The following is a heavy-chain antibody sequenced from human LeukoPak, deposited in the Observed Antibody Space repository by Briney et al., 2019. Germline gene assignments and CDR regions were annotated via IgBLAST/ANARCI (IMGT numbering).Heavy chain of an antibody. D-gene: IGHD6-13*01. CDR1: GGSISSYY. Sequence: SETLSLTCTVSGGSISSYYWSWIRQPPGKGLEWIGYIYYSGSTNYNPSPKSRVTISVDTSKNQFSLKLSSVTAADTAVYYCARGISSSWPFDYWGQGTLVTVSS. CDR2: IYYSGST. J-gene: IGHJ4*02. CDR3: ARGISSSWPFDY. V-gene: IGHV4-59*01.